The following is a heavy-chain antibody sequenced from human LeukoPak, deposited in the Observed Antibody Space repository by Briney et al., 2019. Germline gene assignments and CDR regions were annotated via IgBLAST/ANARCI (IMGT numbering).Heavy chain of an antibody. CDR2: IYSGGST. CDR3: ARAADYYYYYMDV. V-gene: IGHV3-66*01. D-gene: IGHD6-25*01. Sequence: GGSLRLSCAASGFTFSIYGMNWVRQAPGKGLEWVSVIYSGGSTYYADSVKGRFTISRDNSKNTLYLQMNSLRAEDTAVYYCARAADYYYYYMDVWGKGTTVTISS. J-gene: IGHJ6*03. CDR1: GFTFSIYG.